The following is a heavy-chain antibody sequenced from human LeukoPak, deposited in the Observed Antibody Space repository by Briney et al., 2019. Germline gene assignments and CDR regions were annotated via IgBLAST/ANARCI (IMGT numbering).Heavy chain of an antibody. Sequence: ASVKVSCKASGYTFMSYHIHWVRQAPGQGLEWMGIINPSGGATTYAQKFQGRLTMARDASTSTIYMEMSSLRSEDTAVYYCARTAARRFDYWGQGTLVTVSS. CDR2: INPSGGAT. V-gene: IGHV1-46*01. D-gene: IGHD6-6*01. J-gene: IGHJ4*02. CDR3: ARTAARRFDY. CDR1: GYTFMSYH.